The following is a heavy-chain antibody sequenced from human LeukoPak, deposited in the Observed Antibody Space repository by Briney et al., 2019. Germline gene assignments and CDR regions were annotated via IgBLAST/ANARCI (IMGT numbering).Heavy chain of an antibody. CDR3: AKRPSSGSFDY. V-gene: IGHV3-23*01. D-gene: IGHD6-19*01. J-gene: IGHJ4*02. CDR1: GFTFXXYA. CDR2: ISGSGGST. Sequence: GSLRLXXXXSGFTFXXYAMSWVRQAPGKGLEWVSAISGSGGSTYYADSVKGRFTISRDNSKNTLYLQMNSLRAEDTAVYYCAKRPSSGSFDYWGQGTLVTVSS.